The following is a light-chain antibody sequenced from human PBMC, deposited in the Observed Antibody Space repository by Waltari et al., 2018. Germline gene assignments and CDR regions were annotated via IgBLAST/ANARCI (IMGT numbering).Light chain of an antibody. Sequence: DIVMTQSPDSLAVSLCERAAINCKSSQSVLYSSNNKNYLAWYQQKPGQPPKLLIYWASTREYGVPDRFSGSGSGTDFTLTISSLQAEDVAVYYCQQYYSTPPTFGQGTKVEIK. CDR2: WAS. J-gene: IGKJ1*01. V-gene: IGKV4-1*01. CDR1: QSVLYSSNNKNY. CDR3: QQYYSTPPT.